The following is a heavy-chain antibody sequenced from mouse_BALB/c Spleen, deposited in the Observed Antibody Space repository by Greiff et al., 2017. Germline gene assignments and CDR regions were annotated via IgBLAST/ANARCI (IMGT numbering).Heavy chain of an antibody. J-gene: IGHJ4*01. CDR3: TRGGFYYEAMDY. CDR1: GYTFTSYW. CDR2: IYPGSGST. V-gene: IGHV1S22*01. Sequence: LQQPGSELVRPGASVKLSCKASGYTFTSYWMHWVKQRHGQGLEWIGNIYPGSGSTNYDEKFKSKGTLTVDTSSSTAYMHLSSLTSEDSAVYYCTRGGFYYEAMDYWGQGTSVTVSS. D-gene: IGHD2-4*01.